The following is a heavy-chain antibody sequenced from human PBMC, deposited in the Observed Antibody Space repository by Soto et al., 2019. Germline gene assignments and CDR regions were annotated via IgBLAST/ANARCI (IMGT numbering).Heavy chain of an antibody. V-gene: IGHV1-8*01. CDR1: GYTFTSYD. J-gene: IGHJ6*02. CDR3: ARLWFGELLYYYSYGMDV. CDR2: MNPNSGNT. D-gene: IGHD3-10*01. Sequence: QVKLVQSGAAVKKPGASVKVSCKASGYTFTSYDINWVRQATGQGLEGRGWMNPNSGNTGYAQKCQGRGTMTRNTSISTAYMELSSLRSEHAAVYYCARLWFGELLYYYSYGMDVWGQGTKVTVSS.